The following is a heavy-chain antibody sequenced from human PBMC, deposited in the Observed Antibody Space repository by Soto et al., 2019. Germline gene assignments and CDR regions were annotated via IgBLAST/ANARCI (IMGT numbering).Heavy chain of an antibody. CDR1: GGYSSSYY. V-gene: IGHV4-59*01. J-gene: IGHJ5*02. CDR2: IYYSGST. D-gene: IGHD3-10*01. CDR3: ARSMAGYYGSGSYREINWFDP. Sequence: SETLSLTCTVLGGYSSSYYWSWILQPPEKGLELIGYIYYSGSTNYNPSLKSRVTISVDTSKNQFSLKLSSVTAADTAVYYCARSMAGYYGSGSYREINWFDPWGQGTLVTVSS.